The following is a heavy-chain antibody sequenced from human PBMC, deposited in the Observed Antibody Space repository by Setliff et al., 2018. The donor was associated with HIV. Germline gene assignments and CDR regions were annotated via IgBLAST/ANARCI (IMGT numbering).Heavy chain of an antibody. CDR3: ARAADYDFWSGYSSGWFDP. V-gene: IGHV1-3*01. CDR1: GYTFTSYA. J-gene: IGHJ5*02. Sequence: ASVKVSCKASGYTFTSYAMHWVRQAPGQRLEWMGWINAGNGNTKYSQSFQGRVTITSDTSANIVYMELSSLTSEDTAVYFCARAADYDFWSGYSSGWFDPWGQGTLVTVSS. CDR2: INAGNGNT. D-gene: IGHD3-3*01.